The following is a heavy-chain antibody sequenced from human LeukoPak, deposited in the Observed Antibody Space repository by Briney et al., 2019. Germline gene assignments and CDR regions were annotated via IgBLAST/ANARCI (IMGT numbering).Heavy chain of an antibody. V-gene: IGHV3-23*01. Sequence: GGSLRLSCAASGFTFSSYAMNWVRQAPGKGLEWVSAISGSGGSTYYADSVKGRFTISRDNSKNTLYLQMNSLRAEDTAVYYCARDAPLNPRFGELTWGQGTLVTVSS. CDR1: GFTFSSYA. CDR3: ARDAPLNPRFGELT. J-gene: IGHJ5*02. D-gene: IGHD3-10*01. CDR2: ISGSGGST.